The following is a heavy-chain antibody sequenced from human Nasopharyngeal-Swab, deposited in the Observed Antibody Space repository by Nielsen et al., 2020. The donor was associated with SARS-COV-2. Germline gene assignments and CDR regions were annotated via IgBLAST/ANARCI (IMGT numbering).Heavy chain of an antibody. V-gene: IGHV1-24*01. CDR3: ATDLRYCTNGVCYTKAADAFDI. CDR2: FDPEDGET. D-gene: IGHD2-8*01. Sequence: ASVKVSCKVSGYTLTELSMHWVRQAPGKGLEWMGGFDPEDGETIYAQKFQGRVTMTEDTSTDTACMELSSLRSEDTAVYYCATDLRYCTNGVCYTKAADAFDIWGQGTMVTVSS. J-gene: IGHJ3*02. CDR1: GYTLTELS.